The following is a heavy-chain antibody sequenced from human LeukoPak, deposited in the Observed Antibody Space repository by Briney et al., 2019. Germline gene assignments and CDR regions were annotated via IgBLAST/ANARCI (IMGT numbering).Heavy chain of an antibody. CDR2: ISGSGGGT. V-gene: IGHV3-23*01. Sequence: GGSLRHSCVVSGITLSNYGMSWVRQAPGKGLEWVAGISGSGGGTNYADSVKGRFTISRDNRKNTLYLQMNSLRAEDTAVYFCAKRGVVIRVILVGFHKEAYYFDSWGQGALVPVSS. CDR3: AKRGVVIRVILVGFHKEAYYFDS. CDR1: GITLSNYG. J-gene: IGHJ4*02. D-gene: IGHD2-8*02.